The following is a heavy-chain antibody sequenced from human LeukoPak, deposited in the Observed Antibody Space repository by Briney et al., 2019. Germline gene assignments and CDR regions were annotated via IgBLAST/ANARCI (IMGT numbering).Heavy chain of an antibody. D-gene: IGHD5-12*01. Sequence: GGSLRLSCAASGFAFRDYTMHWVRQAPGKGLVWVSLISRGSSDIYYADSIKGRFTISRDNSKNSLYLQMSSLRTEDTALYYCAKDRGGYSGFDYWGQGALVTVSS. CDR1: GFAFRDYT. J-gene: IGHJ4*02. V-gene: IGHV3-43*01. CDR2: ISRGSSDI. CDR3: AKDRGGYSGFDY.